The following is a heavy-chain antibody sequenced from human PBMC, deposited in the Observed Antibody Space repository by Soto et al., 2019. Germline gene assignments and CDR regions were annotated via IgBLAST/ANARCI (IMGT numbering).Heavy chain of an antibody. V-gene: IGHV1-2*04. Sequence: ASVKVSCKASGYTFTGYYMHWVRQAPGQGLDWMGWINPNSGGTNYAQKFQGWVTMTRDTSISTAYMELSRLRSDDTAVYYCARVTNYYGSGSYYENWFDPWGQGTLVTVSS. CDR2: INPNSGGT. CDR1: GYTFTGYY. CDR3: ARVTNYYGSGSYYENWFDP. J-gene: IGHJ5*02. D-gene: IGHD3-10*01.